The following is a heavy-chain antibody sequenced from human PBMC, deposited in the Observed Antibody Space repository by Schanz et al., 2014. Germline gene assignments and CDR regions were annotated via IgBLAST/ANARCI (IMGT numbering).Heavy chain of an antibody. CDR3: ARGTDWNLHY. Sequence: EVQLLESGGGLVRPGGSLRLSCAASGFTFSNYAMSWVRQAPGKGLEWVSAISGSGGSTYYADSVKGRFTISRDNSKNTLYLQMNSLRAGDTAVYYCARGTDWNLHYWGQGALVTVSS. D-gene: IGHD1-1*01. CDR1: GFTFSNYA. V-gene: IGHV3-23*01. CDR2: ISGSGGST. J-gene: IGHJ4*02.